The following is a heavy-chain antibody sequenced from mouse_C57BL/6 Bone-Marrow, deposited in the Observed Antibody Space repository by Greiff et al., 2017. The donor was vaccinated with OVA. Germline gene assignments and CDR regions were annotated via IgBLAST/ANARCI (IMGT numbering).Heavy chain of an antibody. CDR1: GFSFSNYW. CDR2: IRLKSDNYAT. D-gene: IGHD1-1*01. Sequence: EVKVEESGGGLVQPGGSMKLSCVASGFSFSNYWMNWVRQSPEKGLEWVAQIRLKSDNYATHYAVSVKGRFTISRDDSKSSVYLQMNTLRAEDTGIYYCTVGYYGTSWFAYWGQGTLVTVSA. CDR3: TVGYYGTSWFAY. V-gene: IGHV6-3*01. J-gene: IGHJ3*01.